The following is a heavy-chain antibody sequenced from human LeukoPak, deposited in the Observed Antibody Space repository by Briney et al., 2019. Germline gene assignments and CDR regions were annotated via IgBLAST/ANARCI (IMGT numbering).Heavy chain of an antibody. V-gene: IGHV1-46*01. J-gene: IGHJ4*02. Sequence: APVTVSFKASVYTFSIYYFHWVRQAPGQGLGWLGLINPSGGATSFAQKFRGRVTMTRDMSTGTVFMELSSLRSDDTAVYFCARNYYDPAGHFGYWGQGTLVTVSS. D-gene: IGHD3-16*01. CDR2: INPSGGAT. CDR1: VYTFSIYY. CDR3: ARNYYDPAGHFGY.